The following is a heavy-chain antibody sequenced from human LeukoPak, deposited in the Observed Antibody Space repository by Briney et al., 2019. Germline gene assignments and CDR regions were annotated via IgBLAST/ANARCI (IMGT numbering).Heavy chain of an antibody. V-gene: IGHV4-4*07. D-gene: IGHD3-22*01. Sequence: SETLSLTCTVSGGSISSYYWSWIRQPAGKGLEWIGRIYTSGSTNYNPSLKSRVTISVDTSKNQFSLKLSSVTAADTAVYYCARDLRNYYDSSGYDYWGQGTLVTVSS. CDR1: GGSISSYY. CDR2: IYTSGST. CDR3: ARDLRNYYDSSGYDY. J-gene: IGHJ4*02.